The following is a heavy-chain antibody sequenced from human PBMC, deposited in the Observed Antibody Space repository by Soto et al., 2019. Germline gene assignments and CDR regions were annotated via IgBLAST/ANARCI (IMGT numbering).Heavy chain of an antibody. Sequence: PGGSLRLSCTASGFYFSSHTMNWVRQAPGKGLQWVASITNRGTHTYSADSVKGRFTISRDNDKNSLYLQMNNLRAEDTATYYCARAHEVAWFDSWGLGTLVTVSS. D-gene: IGHD2-15*01. V-gene: IGHV3-21*06. CDR1: GFYFSSHT. J-gene: IGHJ5*01. CDR2: ITNRGTHT. CDR3: ARAHEVAWFDS.